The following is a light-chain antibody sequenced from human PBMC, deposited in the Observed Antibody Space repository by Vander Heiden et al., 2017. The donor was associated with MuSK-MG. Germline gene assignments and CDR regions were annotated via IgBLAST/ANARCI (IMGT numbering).Light chain of an antibody. CDR2: EIN. J-gene: IGLJ2*01. CDR3: SSCSGIKSVV. CDR1: SSDVGGYIY. Sequence: QSALTQPPSASASLGESVTISCTGTSSDVGGYIYVSWYQLHPGKAPNLIIFEINKRPAGVPERFSGSRSGNTASLTVSGLQAEDEADYLCSSCSGIKSVVFGGGTKLTVL. V-gene: IGLV2-8*01.